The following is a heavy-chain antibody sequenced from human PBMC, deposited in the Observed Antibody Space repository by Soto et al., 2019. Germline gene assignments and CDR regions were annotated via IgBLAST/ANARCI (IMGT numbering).Heavy chain of an antibody. CDR2: INMDGTNT. CDR1: GFTFSGDW. CDR3: ARELVNSPAVAGNHDAFDI. V-gene: IGHV3-74*01. Sequence: GGSLRLSCAASGFTFSGDWMHWVRQAAGKGLVWVARINMDGTNTYYADSVRGRFTISRDNSKNTLYLQMNSLRAEDTAVYYCARELVNSPAVAGNHDAFDIWGQGTMVTVSS. D-gene: IGHD6-19*01. J-gene: IGHJ3*02.